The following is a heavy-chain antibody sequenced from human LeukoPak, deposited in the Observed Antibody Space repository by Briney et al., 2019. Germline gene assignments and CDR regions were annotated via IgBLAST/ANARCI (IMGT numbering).Heavy chain of an antibody. CDR1: GGSISTYY. Sequence: SETLSLTCTVSGGSISTYYWSWIRQPPGKGLEWIGYVYDSGSTNYNPSLMSRVTISVDTSENQFSLKLSSVTAADTAMYYCARSELLWFGKVNSGFDFWGQGTLVTVSS. V-gene: IGHV4-59*01. J-gene: IGHJ4*02. CDR3: ARSELLWFGKVNSGFDF. D-gene: IGHD3-10*01. CDR2: VYDSGST.